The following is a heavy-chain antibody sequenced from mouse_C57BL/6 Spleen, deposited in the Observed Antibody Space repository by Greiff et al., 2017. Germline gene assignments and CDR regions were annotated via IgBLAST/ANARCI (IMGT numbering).Heavy chain of an antibody. CDR2: IDPSDSET. Sequence: QVQLQQPGAELVRPGSSVKLSCKASGYTFTSYWMHWVKQRPIQGLEWIGNIDPSDSETNYNQKFKDKATLTVDKSSNTAYMQLSSLTSEYSAVYSCALFTTVASAYWGQGTTLTVSS. J-gene: IGHJ2*01. D-gene: IGHD1-1*01. V-gene: IGHV1-52*01. CDR1: GYTFTSYW. CDR3: ALFTTVASAY.